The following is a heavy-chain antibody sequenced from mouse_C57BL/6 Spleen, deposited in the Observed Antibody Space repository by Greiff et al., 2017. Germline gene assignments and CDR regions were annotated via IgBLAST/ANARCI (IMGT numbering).Heavy chain of an antibody. CDR1: GFTFSSYT. V-gene: IGHV5-9*01. Sequence: EVKLVESGGGLVKPGGSLKLSCAASGFTFSSYTMSWVRQTPEKRLEWVATISGGGGNTYYPDSVNGRFTISRDNAKNTLYLQMSSLRSEDTALYYCARQNFAYWGQGTLVTVSA. CDR2: ISGGGGNT. J-gene: IGHJ3*01. CDR3: ARQNFAY.